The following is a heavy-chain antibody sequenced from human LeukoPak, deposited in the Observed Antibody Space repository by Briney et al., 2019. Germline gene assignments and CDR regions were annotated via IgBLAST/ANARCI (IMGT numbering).Heavy chain of an antibody. V-gene: IGHV3-21*01. CDR3: ARDPGGSPHDAFDI. CDR1: GFTFSSYG. J-gene: IGHJ3*02. CDR2: ISSSSSYI. D-gene: IGHD1-26*01. Sequence: GRSLRLSCAASGFTFSSYGMNWVRQAPGKGLEWVSSISSSSSYIYYADSVKGRFTISRDNAKNSLYLQMNSLRAEDTAVYYCARDPGGSPHDAFDIWGQGTMVTVSS.